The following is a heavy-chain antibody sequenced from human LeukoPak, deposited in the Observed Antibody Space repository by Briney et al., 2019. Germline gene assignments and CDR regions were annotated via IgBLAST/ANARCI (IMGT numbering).Heavy chain of an antibody. CDR1: GGSISSSNW. CDR2: IYHSGST. D-gene: IGHD3-10*01. V-gene: IGHV4-4*02. Sequence: PSETLSLTCAVSGGSISSSNWWSWVRQPPGKGLEWIGEIYHSGSTNYNPSLKSRVTISVDKSKNQFSLKLSSVTAADTAVYYCARTITMVRGVIPVGFDYWGQGTLVTVSS. CDR3: ARTITMVRGVIPVGFDY. J-gene: IGHJ4*02.